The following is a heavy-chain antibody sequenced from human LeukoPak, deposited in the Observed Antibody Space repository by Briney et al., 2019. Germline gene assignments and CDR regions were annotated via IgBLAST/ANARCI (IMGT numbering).Heavy chain of an antibody. J-gene: IGHJ4*02. D-gene: IGHD1-26*01. CDR2: VYFSGST. Sequence: PSETLSLTCTVSGCSLGGGRFYWSWIRQSAGKGLEWIGRVYFSGSTNYNPSLKSRATISVDMARNQFSLKLTSVTAADTAVYYCARGPIIAGGSLFHYWGQGTLITVSP. V-gene: IGHV4-61*02. CDR1: GCSLGGGRFY. CDR3: ARGPIIAGGSLFHY.